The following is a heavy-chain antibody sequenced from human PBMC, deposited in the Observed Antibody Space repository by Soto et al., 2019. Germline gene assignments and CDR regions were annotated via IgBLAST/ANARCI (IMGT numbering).Heavy chain of an antibody. Sequence: GGSLRLSCAASGFDFSVYWMSWVRQAPGKGPEWVANIKFDGSEKQYVDSVKGRFTISRDNARNSVFLQMNSLRAGDTAVYYCVKDGGYCSSATCYSPRNHYFDAWGQGTLVTVSS. D-gene: IGHD2-2*01. J-gene: IGHJ5*02. V-gene: IGHV3-7*03. CDR3: VKDGGYCSSATCYSPRNHYFDA. CDR2: IKFDGSEK. CDR1: GFDFSVYW.